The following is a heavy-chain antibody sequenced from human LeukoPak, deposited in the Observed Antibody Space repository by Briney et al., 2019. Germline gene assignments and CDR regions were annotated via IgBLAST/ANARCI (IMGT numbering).Heavy chain of an antibody. D-gene: IGHD3-16*02. Sequence: PGGSLRLSCAASGFTFSSYTMNWVRQAPGKGLEWVSSISSSSSYIYYADSVKGRFTISRDNAKNSLYLQMNSLRAEDTAVYYRARDRNYDYIWGSYRPDYFDYWGQGTLVTVSS. CDR3: ARDRNYDYIWGSYRPDYFDY. J-gene: IGHJ4*02. CDR2: ISSSSSYI. CDR1: GFTFSSYT. V-gene: IGHV3-21*01.